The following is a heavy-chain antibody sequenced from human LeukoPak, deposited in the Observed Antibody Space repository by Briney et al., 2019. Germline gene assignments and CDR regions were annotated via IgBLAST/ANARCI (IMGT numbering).Heavy chain of an antibody. Sequence: SETLSLTCAVYGGSFSGYYWSWIRQPPGKGLEWIGEINHSGSTNYNPPLKSRVTISVDTSKNQFSLKLSSVTAADTAVYYCAQVHGNWFDPWGQGTLVTVSS. CDR2: INHSGST. V-gene: IGHV4-34*01. CDR1: GGSFSGYY. CDR3: AQVHGNWFDP. J-gene: IGHJ5*02.